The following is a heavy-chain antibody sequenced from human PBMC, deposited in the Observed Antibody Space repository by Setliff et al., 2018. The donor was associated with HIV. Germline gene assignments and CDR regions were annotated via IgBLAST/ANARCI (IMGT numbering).Heavy chain of an antibody. V-gene: IGHV3-23*01. J-gene: IGHJ3*02. CDR2: ISSSGIST. CDR1: GFTFSTYA. Sequence: GGSLRLSCAASGFTFSTYAMTWVRQAPGKGLEWVSGISSSGISTYYADSVKGRFTISRDNSKNTVFLQMNSLRVEDTAIYYCAKVTVCYTIFGVTLGAFDIWGQGTMVTVSS. D-gene: IGHD3-3*01. CDR3: AKVTVCYTIFGVTLGAFDI.